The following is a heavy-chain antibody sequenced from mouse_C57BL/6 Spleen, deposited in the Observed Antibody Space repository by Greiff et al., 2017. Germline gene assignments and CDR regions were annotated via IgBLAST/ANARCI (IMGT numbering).Heavy chain of an antibody. D-gene: IGHD1-1*01. CDR2: INPNYGTT. CDR1: GYSFTDYN. CDR3: ARRGDGGSDWYFDV. V-gene: IGHV1-39*01. Sequence: EVQLQQSGPELVKPGASVKISCKASGYSFTDYNMNWVKQSNGKSLEWIGVINPNYGTTSYNQKFKGKATVTVDQSSSTAYMQLNSLTSEDSAVYYCARRGDGGSDWYFDVWGTGTTVTVSS. J-gene: IGHJ1*03.